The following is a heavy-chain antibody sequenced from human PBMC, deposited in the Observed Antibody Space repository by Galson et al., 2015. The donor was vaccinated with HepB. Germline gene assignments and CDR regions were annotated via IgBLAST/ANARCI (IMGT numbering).Heavy chain of an antibody. CDR2: ISWNSGSI. V-gene: IGHV3-9*01. CDR3: AKDIGGWGDYGHDAFDI. Sequence: SLRLSCAASGFTFSSYAMTWVRQAPGKGLEWVSGISWNSGSIGYADSVKGRFTISRDNAKNSLYLQMNSLRAEDTALYYCAKDIGGWGDYGHDAFDIWGQGTMVTVSS. CDR1: GFTFSSYA. J-gene: IGHJ3*02. D-gene: IGHD4-17*01.